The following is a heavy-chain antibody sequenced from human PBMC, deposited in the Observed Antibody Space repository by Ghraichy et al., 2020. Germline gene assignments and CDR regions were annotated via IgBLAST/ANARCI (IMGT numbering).Heavy chain of an antibody. CDR3: ARGSGHCTHGGCFESLNY. D-gene: IGHD2-8*01. CDR1: GGTFSSYG. V-gene: IGHV1-69*04. CDR2: IIPVLDIT. Sequence: SVKVSCKASGGTFSSYGISWVRQAPGQGLEWMGRIIPVLDITNYAQTFRDRVTITADKSTGTAYMELSSLRSEDTAVYSCARGSGHCTHGGCFESLNYWGHGTLVTVSS. J-gene: IGHJ4*01.